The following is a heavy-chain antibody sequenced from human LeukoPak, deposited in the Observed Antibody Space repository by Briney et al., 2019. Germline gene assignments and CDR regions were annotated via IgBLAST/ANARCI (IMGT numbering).Heavy chain of an antibody. CDR3: ARVGQWLLSYDY. Sequence: PGGSLRLSCAASGFTFSSYEMNWVRQAPGKGLEWVSYISSSGSTIYYADSVKGRFTISRDNAKNSLYLQMNSLRAEDTAVYYCARVGQWLLSYDYWGQGTLVTVSS. J-gene: IGHJ4*02. CDR1: GFTFSSYE. D-gene: IGHD6-19*01. V-gene: IGHV3-48*03. CDR2: ISSSGSTI.